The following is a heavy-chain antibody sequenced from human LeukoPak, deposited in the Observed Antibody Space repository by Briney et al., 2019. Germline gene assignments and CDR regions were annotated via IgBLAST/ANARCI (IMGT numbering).Heavy chain of an antibody. D-gene: IGHD3-22*01. CDR1: EFTVSGNY. V-gene: IGHV3-66*01. Sequence: GGSLRLSCVASEFTVSGNYMSWVRQAPGKGLEWVSIIHINGDTHYADSVKGRFTTSRDNSKRTVYLQMNSLRSEDTAVYYCARDGLDSSGPVAFDIWGQGTMVTVSS. CDR3: ARDGLDSSGPVAFDI. J-gene: IGHJ3*02. CDR2: IHINGDT.